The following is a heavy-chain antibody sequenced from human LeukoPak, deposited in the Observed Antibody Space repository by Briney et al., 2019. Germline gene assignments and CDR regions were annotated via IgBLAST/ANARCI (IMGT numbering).Heavy chain of an antibody. J-gene: IGHJ4*02. D-gene: IGHD3-3*01. CDR3: ARDRAWNYFDY. Sequence: GGSLRLSCAPSGFTFSRHGMHWVRQAPGKGLEWVAIITNDGSRKYYAHSVEGRFTISRDNSKNTLYLQMDSLRAEDTAVYYCARDRAWNYFDYWGQGTLVTVSS. CDR2: ITNDGSRK. CDR1: GFTFSRHG. V-gene: IGHV3-30*03.